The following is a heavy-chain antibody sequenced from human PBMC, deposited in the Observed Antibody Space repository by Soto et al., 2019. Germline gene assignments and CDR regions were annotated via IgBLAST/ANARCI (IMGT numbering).Heavy chain of an antibody. J-gene: IGHJ5*02. V-gene: IGHV4-59*01. D-gene: IGHD6-13*01. CDR1: GGSISSYY. CDR3: ARDWDSAAASGGSFDH. Sequence: SETLSLTCTVSGGSISSYYWSWIRQPPGKGLEWIGYIYYSGSTNYNPSLKSRVTISVDTSKNNFYLKLSSVTAADTAVYSCARDWDSAAASGGSFDHWGQGTLVTVSS. CDR2: IYYSGST.